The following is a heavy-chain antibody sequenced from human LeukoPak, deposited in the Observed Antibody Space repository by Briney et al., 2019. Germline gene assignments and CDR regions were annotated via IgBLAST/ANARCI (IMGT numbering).Heavy chain of an antibody. CDR1: GFTFSSYS. D-gene: IGHD6-13*01. CDR3: ARDSHSSSWYSEFDY. CDR2: INILSNYI. Sequence: GGSLRLSCAASGFTFSSYSMNWVRQAPGKGLEWVSSINILSNYIYYADSVKGRFTISRDNAKNSLYLQMNGLRAEDTAVYYCARDSHSSSWYSEFDYWGQGTLVTVSS. J-gene: IGHJ4*02. V-gene: IGHV3-21*01.